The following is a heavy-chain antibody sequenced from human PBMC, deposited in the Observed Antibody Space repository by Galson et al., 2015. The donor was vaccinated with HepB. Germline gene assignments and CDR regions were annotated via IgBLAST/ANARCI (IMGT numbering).Heavy chain of an antibody. Sequence: SVKVSCKASGYKFSSYGLNWVRQAPGQGLEWMGWISTYNGDTNCPKKFQGRVSMTTDTSTSTAYMELRSLRSDDTAVYYCARGSGSYYNVYFDYWGQGALLTVSS. J-gene: IGHJ4*02. V-gene: IGHV1-18*04. D-gene: IGHD1-26*01. CDR2: ISTYNGDT. CDR1: GYKFSSYG. CDR3: ARGSGSYYNVYFDY.